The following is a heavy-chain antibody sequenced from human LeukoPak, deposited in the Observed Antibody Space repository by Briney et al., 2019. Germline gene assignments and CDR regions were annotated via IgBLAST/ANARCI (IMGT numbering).Heavy chain of an antibody. V-gene: IGHV3-23*01. Sequence: GGSLRLSCAASGFTSSSYAMSWVRQAPGKGLEWVSAISGSGGSTYYADSVKGRFTISRDNSKNTLYLQMNSLRAEDTAVYYCAKGLSIVGATTPFDYWGQGTLVTVSS. CDR2: ISGSGGST. D-gene: IGHD1-26*01. J-gene: IGHJ4*02. CDR1: GFTSSSYA. CDR3: AKGLSIVGATTPFDY.